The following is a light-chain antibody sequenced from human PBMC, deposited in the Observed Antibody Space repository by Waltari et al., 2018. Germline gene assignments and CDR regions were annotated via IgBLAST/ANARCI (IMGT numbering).Light chain of an antibody. CDR2: DTS. Sequence: EIVLTQSPVPLSLSPGDRATLSCRASQNIENYLAWYQQKPGQAPRLLIYDTSNRATGIPARFSGSGSGTDFTLTISSLQPEDFAVYYCQQRNSWPITFGQGTRLEIK. V-gene: IGKV3-11*01. CDR1: QNIENY. CDR3: QQRNSWPIT. J-gene: IGKJ5*01.